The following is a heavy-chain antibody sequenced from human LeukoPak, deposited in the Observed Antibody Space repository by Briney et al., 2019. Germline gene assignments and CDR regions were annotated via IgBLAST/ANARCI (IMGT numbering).Heavy chain of an antibody. CDR1: GFTFSNYD. CDR2: VSGSSRTT. D-gene: IGHD6-13*01. CDR3: AKDKARGSQVCPRRTAPDTFDY. Sequence: GGSLRLSCAASGFTFSNYDMSWVRQPPGKGLEWVWGVSGSSRTTYYADSAKGRFTISRENSKKTLYPQRNILGAEDTAVYYCAKDKARGSQVCPRRTAPDTFDYWGQGTLVTVSS. V-gene: IGHV3-23*01. J-gene: IGHJ4*02.